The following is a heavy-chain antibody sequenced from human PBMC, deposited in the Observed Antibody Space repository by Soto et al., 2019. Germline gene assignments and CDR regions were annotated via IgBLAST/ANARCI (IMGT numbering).Heavy chain of an antibody. D-gene: IGHD4-17*01. Sequence: SETLSLTCTFSGGSISSGDYYWSWIRQPPGKGQEWIGYIYYSGSTYYNTSLKVRFTILVDTSKNRFSLELSSASAAETAVYYCARHYGDYYYYYGMDVWGQGTTVTVSS. J-gene: IGHJ6*02. CDR3: ARHYGDYYYYYGMDV. CDR2: IYYSGST. V-gene: IGHV4-30-4*01. CDR1: GGSISSGDYY.